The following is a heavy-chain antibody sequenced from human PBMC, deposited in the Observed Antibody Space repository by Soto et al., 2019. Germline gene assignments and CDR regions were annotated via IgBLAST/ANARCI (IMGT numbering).Heavy chain of an antibody. D-gene: IGHD2-2*01. CDR2: RWYDGSNK. V-gene: IGHV3-33*01. J-gene: IGHJ6*02. CDR3: ARVHCSSTSCYANVGGMGYYYYYGMDV. Sequence: QPGGSLRLSCAASGFTFSSYGMHWVRQAPGKGLERGAVRWYDGSNKYYADSVKGRFTISRDNSKNTLYLQMNSRRAEDTAVYYCARVHCSSTSCYANVGGMGYYYYYGMDVWGQGTTVTVSS. CDR1: GFTFSSYG.